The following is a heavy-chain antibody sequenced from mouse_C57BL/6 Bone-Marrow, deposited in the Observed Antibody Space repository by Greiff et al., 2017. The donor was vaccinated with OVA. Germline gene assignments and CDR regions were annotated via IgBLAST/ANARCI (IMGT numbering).Heavy chain of an antibody. CDR1: GYTFTDYY. V-gene: IGHV1-26*01. Sequence: EVQLQQSGPELVKPGASVKISCKASGYTFTDYYMNWVKQSHGKSLEWIGDINPNNGGTSYNQKFKGKATLTVDKSSSTAYMELRSLTSEDSAVYYCARSRYYYGSSQYFDVGGTGTTVTVSS. D-gene: IGHD1-1*01. CDR2: INPNNGGT. J-gene: IGHJ1*03. CDR3: ARSRYYYGSSQYFDV.